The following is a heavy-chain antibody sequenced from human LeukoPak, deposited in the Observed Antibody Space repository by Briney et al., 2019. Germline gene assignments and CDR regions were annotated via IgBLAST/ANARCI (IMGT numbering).Heavy chain of an antibody. CDR2: ISWNSGSI. J-gene: IGHJ6*02. Sequence: GGSLRLSCAASGFTFDDYAMHWVRQAPGKGLEWVSGISWNSGSIGYADSVKGRFTISRDNAKNSLYLQMNSLRAEDTALYYCAKDPYGDYYYGMDAWGQGTTVTVSS. CDR1: GFTFDDYA. V-gene: IGHV3-9*01. CDR3: AKDPYGDYYYGMDA. D-gene: IGHD4-17*01.